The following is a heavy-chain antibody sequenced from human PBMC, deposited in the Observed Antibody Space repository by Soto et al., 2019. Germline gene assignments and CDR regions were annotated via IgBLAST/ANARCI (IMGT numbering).Heavy chain of an antibody. V-gene: IGHV1-69*01. CDR3: ARDQRPHYGDYSPFDY. D-gene: IGHD4-17*01. CDR1: GGTFSSYA. Sequence: QVQLVQSGAEVKKPGSSVKVSCKASGGTFSSYAISWVRQAPGQGLEWMGGSMPIFGTANYAQKFQGRVTITADESTSTAYMELSSLRSEDTAVYYCARDQRPHYGDYSPFDYWGQGTLVTVSS. CDR2: SMPIFGTA. J-gene: IGHJ4*02.